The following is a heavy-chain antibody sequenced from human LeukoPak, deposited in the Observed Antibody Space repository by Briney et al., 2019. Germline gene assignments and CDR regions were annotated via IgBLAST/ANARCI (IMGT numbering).Heavy chain of an antibody. V-gene: IGHV3-30*04. D-gene: IGHD2-15*01. CDR3: ARDRRYCSGGSCYFDYFFDY. J-gene: IGHJ4*02. Sequence: PGGSLRLSCAASGFTFNSYAVHWVRQAPGKGLEWVAVISYDGRINFYAASVKGRFTISRDSSKNTLYLQMNSLKPEYTALYFCARDRRYCSGGSCYFDYFFDYWGQGTLVTVSS. CDR1: GFTFNSYA. CDR2: ISYDGRIN.